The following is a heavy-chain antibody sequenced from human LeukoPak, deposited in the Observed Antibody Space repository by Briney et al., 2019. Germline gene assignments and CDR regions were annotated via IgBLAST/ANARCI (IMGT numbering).Heavy chain of an antibody. V-gene: IGHV3-48*02. CDR1: GFTFSSHS. Sequence: GGSLRLSCVVSGFTFSSHSMTWVRQAPGKGLEWVSYITSGGRIIYYADSVKGRFTISRDNAKSSLYLQMNSLRDEDTAVYYCARHLGGSGISDYWGRGTLVTVSS. CDR2: ITSGGRII. J-gene: IGHJ4*02. CDR3: ARHLGGSGISDY. D-gene: IGHD2-15*01.